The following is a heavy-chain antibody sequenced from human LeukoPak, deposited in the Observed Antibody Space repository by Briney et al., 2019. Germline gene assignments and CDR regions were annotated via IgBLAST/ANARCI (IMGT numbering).Heavy chain of an antibody. J-gene: IGHJ4*02. CDR3: ASLAEPTAVAVDY. D-gene: IGHD6-19*01. Sequence: ASVKVSCXASGYTFTSYGISWVRQAPGQGLVGMGWIRAYNGNTNYAQKLQGRVTMTTDTSTSTAYMELRSLRSDDTAVYYFASLAEPTAVAVDYWGQGTLVTVSS. CDR2: IRAYNGNT. V-gene: IGHV1-18*01. CDR1: GYTFTSYG.